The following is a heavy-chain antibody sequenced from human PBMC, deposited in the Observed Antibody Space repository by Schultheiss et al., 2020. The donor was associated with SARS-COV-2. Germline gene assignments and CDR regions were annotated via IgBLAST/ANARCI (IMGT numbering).Heavy chain of an antibody. D-gene: IGHD6-19*01. CDR1: GGSISTYY. J-gene: IGHJ5*02. V-gene: IGHV4-59*01. CDR3: ARVSTTLYSSGWYGGWFDP. CDR2: IYYIGST. Sequence: SQTLSLTCTVSGGSISTYYWSWIRQPPGKGLEWIGYIYYIGSTNYNPSLKSRVTLSVDTSKNQFSLKLSSVTAADTAVYYCARVSTTLYSSGWYGGWFDPWGQGTLVTVSS.